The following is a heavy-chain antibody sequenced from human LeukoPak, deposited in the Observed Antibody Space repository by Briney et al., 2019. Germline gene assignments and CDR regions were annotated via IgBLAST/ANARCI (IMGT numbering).Heavy chain of an antibody. V-gene: IGHV3-33*01. D-gene: IGHD2-15*01. CDR3: ATGSGGSYNY. J-gene: IGHJ4*02. CDR2: IWYDGSNK. CDR1: GFTFSSYG. Sequence: GGSLRLSCAASGFTFSSYGMHWVRQAPGKGLEWVAVIWYDGSNKYYADSVKGRFTISRDNSKNTLYLQMNSLRAEDTAVYHCATGSGGSYNYWGQGTLVTVSS.